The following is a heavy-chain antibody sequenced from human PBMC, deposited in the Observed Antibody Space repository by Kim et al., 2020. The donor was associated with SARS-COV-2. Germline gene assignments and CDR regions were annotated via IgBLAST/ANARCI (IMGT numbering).Heavy chain of an antibody. CDR3: ARSRELDV. V-gene: IGHV3-74*01. Sequence: SYAASVKGRLTVARDNAQNTLYLQMNGRRAEDTAVYYCARSRELDVWGQGTTVTVSS. J-gene: IGHJ6*02. D-gene: IGHD2-2*01.